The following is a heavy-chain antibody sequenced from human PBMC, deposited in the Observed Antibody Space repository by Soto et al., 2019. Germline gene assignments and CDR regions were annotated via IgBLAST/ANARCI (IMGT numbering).Heavy chain of an antibody. J-gene: IGHJ4*02. CDR1: GLAFSSYG. D-gene: IGHD2-2*01. V-gene: IGHV3-33*01. Sequence: GGSLSLSCPASGLAFSSYGMHGVRPAPGKGLEWVAVIWYDGSNKYYADSVKGRFTISRDNSKNTLYLQMNSLRAEDTAVYYGARDYCSSTSCSYCDYRGQGTLVTVSA. CDR3: ARDYCSSTSCSYCDY. CDR2: IWYDGSNK.